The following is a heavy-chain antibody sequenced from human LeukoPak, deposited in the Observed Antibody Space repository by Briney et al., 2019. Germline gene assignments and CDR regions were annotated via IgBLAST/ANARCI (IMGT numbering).Heavy chain of an antibody. CDR2: INHSGST. CDR1: GGSFSGYY. D-gene: IGHD2-21*01. Sequence: SETLSLTCAVYGGSFSGYYWSWIRQPPGKGLEWIGEINHSGSTNYNPSLKSRDTISVDTSKNQFSLKLSSVTAADTAVYYCARERQCGGDCSTAGGGFDPWGQGTLVTVSS. CDR3: ARERQCGGDCSTAGGGFDP. V-gene: IGHV4-34*01. J-gene: IGHJ5*02.